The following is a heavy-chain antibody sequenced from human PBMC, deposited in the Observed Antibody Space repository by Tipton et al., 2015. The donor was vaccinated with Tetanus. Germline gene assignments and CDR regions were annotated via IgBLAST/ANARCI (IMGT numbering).Heavy chain of an antibody. CDR1: GFSFRDFG. CDR2: ISYSSTSI. Sequence: GSLRLSCEGSGFSFRDFGMNWVRQAPGKGLEWISYISYSSTSIYYADSVKGRFAISRDNVKNSLFLQMNTLRDDDTAVYYCARRGEARANWFDSWGQGTLVFVSS. J-gene: IGHJ5*01. D-gene: IGHD2-21*01. V-gene: IGHV3-48*02. CDR3: ARRGEARANWFDS.